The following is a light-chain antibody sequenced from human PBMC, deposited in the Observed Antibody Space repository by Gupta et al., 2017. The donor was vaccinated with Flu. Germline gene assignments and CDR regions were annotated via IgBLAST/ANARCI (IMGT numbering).Light chain of an antibody. Sequence: DIQMTQSPSSLSASVGDRVTITCRASQSISSYLNWYQQKPGKDPKLLIYAASSLQSGVPSRFSGSGSGTDFTLTISSRQPEDFATYYCQQSYSTPPYTFGQGTKLEIK. CDR1: QSISSY. V-gene: IGKV1-39*01. CDR2: AAS. J-gene: IGKJ2*01. CDR3: QQSYSTPPYT.